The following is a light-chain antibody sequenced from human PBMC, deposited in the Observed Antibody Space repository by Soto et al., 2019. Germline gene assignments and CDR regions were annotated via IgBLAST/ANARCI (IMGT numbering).Light chain of an antibody. CDR3: QQRSNWPLT. CDR2: DAS. CDR1: QSVSSY. Sequence: ETVLTQSPATLSLSPGERATLSCRASQSVSSYLAWYQQKPGQAPRLLIYDASNRATGIPARFSGSGSGTDVTLTISSLEPADVAVYYCQQRSNWPLTFGGGTKVEIK. V-gene: IGKV3-11*01. J-gene: IGKJ4*01.